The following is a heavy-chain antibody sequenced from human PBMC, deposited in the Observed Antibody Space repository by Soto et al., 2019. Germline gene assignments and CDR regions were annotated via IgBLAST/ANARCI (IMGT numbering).Heavy chain of an antibody. CDR1: GGTFSSYT. Sequence: QVQLVQSGAEVKKPGSSVKVSCKASGGTFSSYTISWVRQAPGQGLEWMGRIIPILGIANYAQKFQGRVTITADKSTSTDYMELSSLRSEDTAVYYCARDRLWTSSWYFYWGQGTLVTVSS. CDR2: IIPILGIA. J-gene: IGHJ4*02. D-gene: IGHD6-13*01. V-gene: IGHV1-69*08. CDR3: ARDRLWTSSWYFY.